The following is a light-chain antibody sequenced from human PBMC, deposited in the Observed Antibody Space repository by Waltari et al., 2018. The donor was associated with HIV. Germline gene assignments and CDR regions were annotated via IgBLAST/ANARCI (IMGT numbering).Light chain of an antibody. Sequence: DIQMTQSPSTLSASVGDRATITCRASQSIGSWLAWYQQKPGKAPKLLIYKASSLESGVPSRFSGSGSGTEFTLTSSSLQPDDFAGYYCQQYNNYPLTFGGGTKVEIK. CDR2: KAS. CDR1: QSIGSW. CDR3: QQYNNYPLT. V-gene: IGKV1-5*03. J-gene: IGKJ4*01.